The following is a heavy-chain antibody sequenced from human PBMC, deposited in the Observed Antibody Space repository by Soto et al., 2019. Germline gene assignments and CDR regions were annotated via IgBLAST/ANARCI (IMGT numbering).Heavy chain of an antibody. Sequence: QVQLVESGGGVVPPGMSLRLSCAASGFSFSDFGFHWVRQAPGKGLEWVSVIWHDGSDKYYADSVKGRFTISRDNSKNTLYLQMNSLRAEDTAVYYCARYKVGSDGFDIWGQGTLVSVSA. CDR1: GFSFSDFG. D-gene: IGHD2-21*02. CDR3: ARYKVGSDGFDI. V-gene: IGHV3-33*01. CDR2: IWHDGSDK. J-gene: IGHJ3*02.